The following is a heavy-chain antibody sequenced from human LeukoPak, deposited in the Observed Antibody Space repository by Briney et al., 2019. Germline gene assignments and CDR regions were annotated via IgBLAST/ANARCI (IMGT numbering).Heavy chain of an antibody. CDR2: IKQDGSEK. D-gene: IGHD1-26*01. CDR3: ASQRSFNY. V-gene: IGHV3-7*03. CDR1: GFTFSSYW. J-gene: IGHJ4*02. Sequence: GGSLRLSCAASGFTFSSYWMSWVRQAPGKGLEWVANIKQDGSEKYYVDSVKGRFTISRDNSKNTVYLQMNSLRAEDTAVYFCASQRSFNYWGQGTLVTVSS.